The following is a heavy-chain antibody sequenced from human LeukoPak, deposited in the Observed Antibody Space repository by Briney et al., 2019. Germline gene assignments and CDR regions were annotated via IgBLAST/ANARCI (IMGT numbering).Heavy chain of an antibody. D-gene: IGHD7-27*01. CDR3: TRRERENWGSSVY. Sequence: GGSLRLSCTASGFTFGDYAMSWVRQAPGKGLEWVGFIRSKAYGGTTEYAASVKGRFTISRDDSKSIAYLQMNSLKTEDTAVYYCTRRERENWGSSVYWGQGTLVTVSS. CDR1: GFTFGDYA. J-gene: IGHJ4*02. CDR2: IRSKAYGGTT. V-gene: IGHV3-49*04.